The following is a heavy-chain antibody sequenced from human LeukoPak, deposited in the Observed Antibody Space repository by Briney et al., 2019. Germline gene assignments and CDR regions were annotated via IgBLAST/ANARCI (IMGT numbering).Heavy chain of an antibody. D-gene: IGHD5-12*01. Sequence: SETLSLTCTVSGGSISNYYWSWIRQPPGKGLEWIGYIYYSGITNYNPSLKSRVTISVDTSKNQFSLKLSSVTAADTAVYYCARDSGYDRWGQGTLVTVSS. J-gene: IGHJ4*02. CDR1: GGSISNYY. CDR3: ARDSGYDR. V-gene: IGHV4-59*01. CDR2: IYYSGIT.